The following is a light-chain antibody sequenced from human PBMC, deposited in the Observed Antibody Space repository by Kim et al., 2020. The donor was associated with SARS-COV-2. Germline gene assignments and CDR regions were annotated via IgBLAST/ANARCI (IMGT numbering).Light chain of an antibody. CDR2: QDS. V-gene: IGLV3-1*01. J-gene: IGLJ1*01. Sequence: VSPVQTASITCSGHKLGDKYACWYQQKPGQSPVLVIYQDSKRPSGIPERFSGSNSGNTATLTISGTQAMDEADYYCQAWDSSTEVFGTGTKVTVL. CDR1: KLGDKY. CDR3: QAWDSSTEV.